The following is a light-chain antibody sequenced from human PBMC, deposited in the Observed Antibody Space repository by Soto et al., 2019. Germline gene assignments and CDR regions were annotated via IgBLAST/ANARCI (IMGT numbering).Light chain of an antibody. CDR3: NPSYRTPYT. CDR2: AAS. V-gene: IGKV1-39*01. J-gene: IGKJ2*01. CDR1: QSISCY. Sequence: DIPMTQSPSSLSASVGDRVTITCRASQSISCYLNWYQQKPRKAPKLLIYAASSLQSGVPSRFGGSGYGTDLTRGMSAVRPEDFPTYPCNPSYRTPYTFRQGTKPQ.